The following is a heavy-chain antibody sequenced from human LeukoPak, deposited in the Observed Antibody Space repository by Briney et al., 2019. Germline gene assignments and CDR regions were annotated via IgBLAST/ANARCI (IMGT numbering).Heavy chain of an antibody. CDR2: IYSSGNT. D-gene: IGHD5-12*01. Sequence: SETLSLTCAVSGASISSSNYYWGWVRQSPGKGLEWIGNIYSSGNTYYNASLKRRVTMYIDTSKNQFSLKSSSVTAADTAMYYCAKSNGYGLIDYWGQGTLVTVSS. CDR1: GASISSSNYY. J-gene: IGHJ4*02. CDR3: AKSNGYGLIDY. V-gene: IGHV4-39*01.